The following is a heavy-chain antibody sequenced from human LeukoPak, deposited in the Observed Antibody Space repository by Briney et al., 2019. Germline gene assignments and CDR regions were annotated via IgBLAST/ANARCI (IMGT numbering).Heavy chain of an antibody. D-gene: IGHD3-22*01. J-gene: IGHJ4*02. CDR3: ARAPYYYDSSGYYSY. Sequence: PSETLSLTCAVYGGSLSNYYWSWIRQPPGKGLEWIGEINHSGSTKYNPSLKSRVTISVDTSKNQFSLKLSSVTAADTAVYYCARAPYYYDSSGYYSYWGQGTLVTVSS. CDR1: GGSLSNYY. V-gene: IGHV4-34*01. CDR2: INHSGST.